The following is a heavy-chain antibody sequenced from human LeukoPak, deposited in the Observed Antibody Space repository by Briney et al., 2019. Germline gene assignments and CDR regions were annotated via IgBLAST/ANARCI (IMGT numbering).Heavy chain of an antibody. D-gene: IGHD2-2*01. Sequence: SGGSLRLSCAASGFTFSTYAMNWVGQAPGEGLNWVSGITGDSAYIYYGDSVEGRFTISRDNAKNSLHLQMNRLSAEDTAVYYCARYGVSSSTSYIDFWGQGTLVTVSS. V-gene: IGHV3-21*01. CDR1: GFTFSTYA. J-gene: IGHJ4*02. CDR2: ITGDSAYI. CDR3: ARYGVSSSTSYIDF.